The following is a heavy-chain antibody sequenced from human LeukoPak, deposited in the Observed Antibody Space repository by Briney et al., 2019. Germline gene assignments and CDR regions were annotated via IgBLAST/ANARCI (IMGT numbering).Heavy chain of an antibody. V-gene: IGHV4-34*01. Sequence: SETLSLTCAVYGGSFSGYYWSWIRQPPGKGLEWIGEINHSGSTNYNPSLKSRVIISVDTSKNQFSLKLSSVTAADTAVYYCARGDSSSSGFPFDYWGQGTLVTVSS. CDR1: GGSFSGYY. D-gene: IGHD6-6*01. CDR3: ARGDSSSSGFPFDY. J-gene: IGHJ4*02. CDR2: INHSGST.